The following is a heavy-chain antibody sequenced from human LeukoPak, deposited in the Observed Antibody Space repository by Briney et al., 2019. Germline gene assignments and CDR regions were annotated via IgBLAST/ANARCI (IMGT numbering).Heavy chain of an antibody. J-gene: IGHJ5*02. Sequence: ASVKVSCKASGYTFTSYGISWVRRAPGQGLEWMGWISAYNGNTNYAQKLQGRVTMTTDTSTSTAYMEPRSLRSDDTAVYYCARVTSVGGSGSYYNWFDPWGQGTLVTVSS. CDR2: ISAYNGNT. CDR1: GYTFTSYG. V-gene: IGHV1-18*01. CDR3: ARVTSVGGSGSYYNWFDP. D-gene: IGHD3-10*01.